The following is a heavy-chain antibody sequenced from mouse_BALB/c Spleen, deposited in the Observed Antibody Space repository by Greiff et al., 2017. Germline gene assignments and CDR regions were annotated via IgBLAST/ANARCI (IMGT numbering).Heavy chain of an antibody. Sequence: QVQLQQSGAELVKPGASVKMSCKASGYTFTSYWMHWVKQRPGQGLEWIGYINPSTGDTEYNQKFKDKATLTADKSSSTAYMQLSSLTSEDSAVYYCGGLGLLGFCAYWGQGTLVTVSA. J-gene: IGHJ3*01. CDR3: GGLGLLGFCAY. CDR1: GYTFTSYW. V-gene: IGHV1-7*01. D-gene: IGHD1-1*01. CDR2: INPSTGDT.